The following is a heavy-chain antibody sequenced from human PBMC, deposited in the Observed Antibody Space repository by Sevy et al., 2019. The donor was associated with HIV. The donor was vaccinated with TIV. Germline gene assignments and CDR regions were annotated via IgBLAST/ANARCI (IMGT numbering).Heavy chain of an antibody. CDR2: VSWNSRNI. CDR1: GFSFNDHA. V-gene: IGHV3-9*01. J-gene: IGHJ6*02. Sequence: GGSLRLSCAASGFSFNDHAMPWVRQVPGKGLEWVSGVSWNSRNIGYADSVKGRFTISRDNANHFLYLEMNSLRPEDTAFYYCAKDINRGCDGINCYPYYYYFYGLDVWGQGTTVTVSS. D-gene: IGHD2-21*01. CDR3: AKDINRGCDGINCYPYYYYFYGLDV.